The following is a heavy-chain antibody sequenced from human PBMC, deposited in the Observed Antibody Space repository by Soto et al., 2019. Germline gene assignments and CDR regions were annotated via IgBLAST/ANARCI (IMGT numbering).Heavy chain of an antibody. D-gene: IGHD3-9*01. Sequence: ASVKVSCKASGYTFTSYGISWVRQAPGQGLEWMGWISAYNGNTNYAQKLQGRVTMTTDTSTSTAYMELRSLRSDDTAVYYCVCGYPPDICLVYWGQGTLVTVSS. J-gene: IGHJ4*02. CDR2: ISAYNGNT. CDR3: VCGYPPDICLVY. CDR1: GYTFTSYG. V-gene: IGHV1-18*01.